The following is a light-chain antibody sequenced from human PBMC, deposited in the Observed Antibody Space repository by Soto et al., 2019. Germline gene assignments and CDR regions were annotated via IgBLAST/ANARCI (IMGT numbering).Light chain of an antibody. CDR2: KAS. CDR3: QHYNSYSEA. Sequence: DIQMTQSPSTLSASVGDRVTINCRASQTISSWLAWYQQKPGKAPKLLIYKASTLKSGVPSRFSGSGSGTELTITISSLQPDDFETYYCQHYNSYSEAFGQGTKVDI. CDR1: QTISSW. V-gene: IGKV1-5*03. J-gene: IGKJ1*01.